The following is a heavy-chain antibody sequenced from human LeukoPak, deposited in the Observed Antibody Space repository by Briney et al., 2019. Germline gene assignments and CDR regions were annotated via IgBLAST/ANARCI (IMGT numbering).Heavy chain of an antibody. V-gene: IGHV4-59*01. Sequence: SETLSLTCTVSGGSISGYYWNWIRQPPGKGLEWIGYIYYSGSTNCNPSLKSRVTISVDTSKNQFSLKLSSVTAADTAVYYCARDRPGATDFDYWGQGTLVTVSS. J-gene: IGHJ4*02. CDR2: IYYSGST. D-gene: IGHD1-26*01. CDR3: ARDRPGATDFDY. CDR1: GGSISGYY.